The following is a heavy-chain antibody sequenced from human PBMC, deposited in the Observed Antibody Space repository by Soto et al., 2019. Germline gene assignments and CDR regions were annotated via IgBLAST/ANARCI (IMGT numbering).Heavy chain of an antibody. V-gene: IGHV4-61*01. CDR3: ARPYDGYADY. CDR2: IYDSGIT. CDR1: GGSVISGTYY. Sequence: PSETLSLTCTVSGGSVISGTYYWSWIRQPPGKGLEWIGSIYDSGITNYNPSLKSRVTISVDTSKNQFSLRLTSVTAADTAVYYCARPYDGYADYWGQGALVTVSS. J-gene: IGHJ4*02. D-gene: IGHD5-18*01.